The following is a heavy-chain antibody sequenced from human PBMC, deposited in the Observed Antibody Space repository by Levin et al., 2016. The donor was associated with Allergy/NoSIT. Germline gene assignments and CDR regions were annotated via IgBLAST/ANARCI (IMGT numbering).Heavy chain of an antibody. D-gene: IGHD3-10*01. Sequence: GESLKISCAASGFTFSSYGMHWVRQAPGKGLEWVAFIRYDGSNKYYADSVKGRFTISRDNSKNTLSLQMDSLRAEDTAVYYCAKDRAFNYYGSGSYGYFDYWGQGTLVTVSS. CDR1: GFTFSSYG. V-gene: IGHV3-30*02. J-gene: IGHJ4*02. CDR2: IRYDGSNK. CDR3: AKDRAFNYYGSGSYGYFDY.